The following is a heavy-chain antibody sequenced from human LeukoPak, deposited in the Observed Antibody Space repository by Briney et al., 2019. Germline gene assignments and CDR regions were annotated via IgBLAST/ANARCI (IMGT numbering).Heavy chain of an antibody. V-gene: IGHV3-53*01. J-gene: IGHJ4*02. CDR2: IYSGGRT. CDR1: GVTVSNNY. D-gene: IGHD1-26*01. Sequence: GGSLRLSCAASGVTVSNNYMRWVRQAPGKGLEWVSLIYSGGRTDYADSVKGRFIISRDSSKNTLYLQMNSLRVEDTAVYYCAKDGSGSWAATFDYWGQGTLVTVSS. CDR3: AKDGSGSWAATFDY.